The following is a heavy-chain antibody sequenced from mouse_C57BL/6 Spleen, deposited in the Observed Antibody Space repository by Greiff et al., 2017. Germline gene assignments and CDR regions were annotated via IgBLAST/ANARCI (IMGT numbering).Heavy chain of an antibody. J-gene: IGHJ2*01. CDR1: GYTFTSYR. V-gene: IGHV1-52*01. CDR3: ARTTVVAPLDY. Sequence: QVQLQQPGAELVRPGSSVKLSCKASGYTFTSYRMHWVKQRPIQGLEWIGNIDPSDSETHYNQKFKDKATLTVDKSSSTAYMQLSSLTSEDSAVYYCARTTVVAPLDYWGQGTTLTVSS. CDR2: IDPSDSET. D-gene: IGHD1-1*01.